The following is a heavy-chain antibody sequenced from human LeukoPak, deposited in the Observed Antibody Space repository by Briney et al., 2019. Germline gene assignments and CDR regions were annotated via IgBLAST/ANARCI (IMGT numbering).Heavy chain of an antibody. CDR3: ARAVGSSFDY. J-gene: IGHJ4*02. V-gene: IGHV3-21*01. CDR2: ISSSSSYI. CDR1: GFSSRYA. Sequence: GGSLRLSCAASGFSSRYAMSWVRQTPEKGLEWVSSISSSSSYIYYADSVKGRFTISRDNAKNSLYLQMNSLRAEDTAVYYCARAVGSSFDYWGQGTLVTVSS. D-gene: IGHD1-26*01.